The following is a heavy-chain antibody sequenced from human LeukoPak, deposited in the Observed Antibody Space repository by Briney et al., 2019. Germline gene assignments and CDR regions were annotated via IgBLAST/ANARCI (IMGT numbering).Heavy chain of an antibody. V-gene: IGHV3-23*01. CDR2: ISGSGGST. J-gene: IGHJ4*02. CDR1: GFTFSTYA. Sequence: GGTLRLSCAASGFTFSTYAMSWVRQAPGKGLEWVSGISGSGGSTFYADSVKGRFTISRDNSKNTLYLQMNSLRAEDTAVYYCASGLYYYYDSSGYYYFFDYWGQGTLVTVSS. CDR3: ASGLYYYYDSSGYYYFFDY. D-gene: IGHD3-22*01.